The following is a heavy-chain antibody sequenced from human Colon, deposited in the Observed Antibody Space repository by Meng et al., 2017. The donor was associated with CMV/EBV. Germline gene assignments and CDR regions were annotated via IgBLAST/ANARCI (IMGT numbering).Heavy chain of an antibody. CDR1: GFTVSSNY. V-gene: IGHV3-7*01. D-gene: IGHD1-26*01. CDR3: ARDPGYGALDY. CDR2: IKNDGSEE. J-gene: IGHJ4*02. Sequence: GGSLRLSCAASGFTVSSNYMSWVRQAPGRGLEWVANIKNDGSEEYYVDSVTGRFTIYRDNAKNSLYLQMNSLTAEDTAVYYCARDPGYGALDYWGQGTLVTVSS.